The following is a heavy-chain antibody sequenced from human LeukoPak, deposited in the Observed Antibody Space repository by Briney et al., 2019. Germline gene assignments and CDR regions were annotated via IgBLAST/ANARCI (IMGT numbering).Heavy chain of an antibody. D-gene: IGHD6-19*01. V-gene: IGHV4-39*07. CDR2: ISYSGST. CDR1: GGSISSSSVY. J-gene: IGHJ4*02. CDR3: ARAGRYSSGWFFDY. Sequence: SETLSLTCTVSGGSISSSSVYWAWLRQPPGKGLEWIGSISYSGSTNYNPSLKSRVTISVDTSKNQFSLKLSSVTAADTAVYYCARAGRYSSGWFFDYWGQGTLVTVSS.